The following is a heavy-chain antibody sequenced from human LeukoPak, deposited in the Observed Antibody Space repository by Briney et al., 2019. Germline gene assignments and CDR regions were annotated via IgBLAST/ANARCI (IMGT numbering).Heavy chain of an antibody. V-gene: IGHV1-2*02. CDR3: AVSVQAPPIPTFDY. Sequence: ASVKVSCKASGYTFTVYSIHWMRQAPGQALEFVGRIDPNSGVTNYAQNFQGRVTMTTDTSVSTVYMELSRLTSDDTAVYYCAVSVQAPPIPTFDYWGQGTPVTVSS. CDR2: IDPNSGVT. CDR1: GYTFTVYS. J-gene: IGHJ4*02.